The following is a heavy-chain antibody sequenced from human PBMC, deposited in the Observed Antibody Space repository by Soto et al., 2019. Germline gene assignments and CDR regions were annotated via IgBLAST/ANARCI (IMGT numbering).Heavy chain of an antibody. CDR3: AKDKRGIFGVAPGYGPDYYYYYMDV. CDR2: ISGSGGST. D-gene: IGHD3-3*01. Sequence: GGSLRLSCAASGFTFSSYAMSWVRQAPGKGLEWVSAISGSGGSTYYADSVKGRFTISRDNSKNTLYLQMNSLRAEDTAVYYCAKDKRGIFGVAPGYGPDYYYYYMDVWGKGTTVTVSS. V-gene: IGHV3-23*01. J-gene: IGHJ6*03. CDR1: GFTFSSYA.